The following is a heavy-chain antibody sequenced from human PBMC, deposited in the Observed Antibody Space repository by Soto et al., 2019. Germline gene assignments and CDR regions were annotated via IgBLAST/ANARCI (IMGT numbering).Heavy chain of an antibody. Sequence: PSETLSLTCAVYGESFSGYYWSWIRQPPGKGLEWIGEIHDSGSTNYNPSLKSRLIISVDMSRNQFSLKLSSVTAADTAVYYCARGVRRPSSGYSDYWGQGTLVTVSS. CDR1: GESFSGYY. J-gene: IGHJ4*02. CDR3: ARGVRRPSSGYSDY. V-gene: IGHV4-34*01. CDR2: IHDSGST. D-gene: IGHD6-13*01.